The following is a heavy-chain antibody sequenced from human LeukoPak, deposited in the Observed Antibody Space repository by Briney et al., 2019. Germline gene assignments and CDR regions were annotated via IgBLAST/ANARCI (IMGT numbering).Heavy chain of an antibody. D-gene: IGHD2-15*01. Sequence: PGGSLRLSCAASGLTVSSNYMSWVRQAPGKGLEWVSVIYSGGSTYYADSVKGRFTISRDNSKNTLYFQMNSLRAEDTAVYYCARERSGFGYGMDVWGQGTTVTVPS. J-gene: IGHJ6*02. CDR1: GLTVSSNY. CDR2: IYSGGST. V-gene: IGHV3-66*01. CDR3: ARERSGFGYGMDV.